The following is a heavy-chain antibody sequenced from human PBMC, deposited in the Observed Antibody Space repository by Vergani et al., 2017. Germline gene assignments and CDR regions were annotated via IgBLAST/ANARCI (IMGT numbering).Heavy chain of an antibody. D-gene: IGHD6-19*01. V-gene: IGHV1-69*13. CDR3: ARTIAAGTAGAYSSGWIPFAY. Sequence: QVQLVQSGAEVKKPGSSVKVSCKASGGTFSSSAISWVRQAPGQGLEWMGRIIPIFGTANYAQKFQGRVTITADESTSTAYMELSSLRSEDTAVYYCARTIAAGTAGAYSSGWIPFAYWGQGTLVTVSS. CDR1: GGTFSSSA. J-gene: IGHJ4*02. CDR2: IIPIFGTA.